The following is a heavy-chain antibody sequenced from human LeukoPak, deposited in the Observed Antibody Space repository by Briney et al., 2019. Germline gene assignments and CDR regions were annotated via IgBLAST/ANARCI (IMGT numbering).Heavy chain of an antibody. D-gene: IGHD2-2*01. J-gene: IGHJ6*03. CDR1: GGSISSSSYY. Sequence: SETLSLTCTVSGGSISSSSYYWGWIRQPPGKGLEWIGSIYYSGSTYYNPSLKSRVTISVDTSKNQFSLKLSSVTAADTAVYYCARGPPAATRYYYYYYYMDVWGKGTTVTVSS. V-gene: IGHV4-39*07. CDR3: ARGPPAATRYYYYYYYMDV. CDR2: IYYSGST.